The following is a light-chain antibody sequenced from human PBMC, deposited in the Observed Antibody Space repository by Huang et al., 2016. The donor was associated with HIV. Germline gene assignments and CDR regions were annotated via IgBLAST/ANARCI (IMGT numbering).Light chain of an antibody. J-gene: IGKJ2*01. CDR3: QQYNNWPPWYT. CDR2: GAS. V-gene: IGKV3-15*01. CDR1: QSVSSN. Sequence: EIVMTQSPATLSVSPGERATLSCRASQSVSSNLAWYQQKPGQAPRLLIYGASTRATGIPARCSGSGSGTEFTLTISSLQSEDFAVYYCQQYNNWPPWYTFGQGTKLEIK.